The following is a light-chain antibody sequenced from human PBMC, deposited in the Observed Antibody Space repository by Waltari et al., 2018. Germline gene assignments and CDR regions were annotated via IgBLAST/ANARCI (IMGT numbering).Light chain of an antibody. V-gene: IGKV1-39*01. CDR1: QNIRNN. Sequence: DIQMTQSPPSLSASIGDRVTITCRASQNIRNNLNWYQQKPGKAPKLLIYAASNLQRGVPSRFSGSGSGTDFTLTILSLEPDDFATYYCQQSSGTPPRTFGQCTKVDIK. CDR3: QQSSGTPPRT. J-gene: IGKJ1*01. CDR2: AAS.